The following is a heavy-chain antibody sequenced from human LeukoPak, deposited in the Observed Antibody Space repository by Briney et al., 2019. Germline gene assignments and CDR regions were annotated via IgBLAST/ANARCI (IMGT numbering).Heavy chain of an antibody. J-gene: IGHJ4*02. Sequence: PGGSLRLSWAASGFTFSSYAMGWVRQAPGKGPEWVSSISGSGGHTYFADSVKGRFTISRDNSKNTLDLQMNSLEVEDTAVYYCAKFRYHSNDNNYLDFNYWGQGTLVTVSS. CDR1: GFTFSSYA. D-gene: IGHD3-22*01. V-gene: IGHV3-23*01. CDR3: AKFRYHSNDNNYLDFNY. CDR2: ISGSGGHT.